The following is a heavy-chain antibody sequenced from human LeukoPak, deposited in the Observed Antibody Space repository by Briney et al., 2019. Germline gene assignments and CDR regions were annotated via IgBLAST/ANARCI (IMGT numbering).Heavy chain of an antibody. J-gene: IGHJ5*02. CDR1: GGSISSYY. CDR3: ARETRGYSYGALGP. Sequence: SETLSLTCTVSGGSISSYYWSWIRQPPGKGLERIGYIYYNGNTNYNPSLKSRVTVSIDTSKNQFSLKLSSVTAADTAIYYCARETRGYSYGALGPWGQGTLVTVSS. CDR2: IYYNGNT. D-gene: IGHD5-18*01. V-gene: IGHV4-59*01.